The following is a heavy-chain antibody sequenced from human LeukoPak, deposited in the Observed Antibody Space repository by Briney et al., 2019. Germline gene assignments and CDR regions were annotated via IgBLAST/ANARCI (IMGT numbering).Heavy chain of an antibody. CDR2: INHSGST. J-gene: IGHJ5*02. CDR1: GFSFSGAW. V-gene: IGHV4-34*01. D-gene: IGHD6-13*01. CDR3: ARGSIAAPARFRRRDWFDP. Sequence: PGGSLRLSCAASGFSFSGAWMSWIRQPPGKGLEWIGEINHSGSTNYNPSLKSRVTISVDTFKNQFSLKLGSVTAADTAVYYCARGSIAAPARFRRRDWFDPWGQGTLVTVSS.